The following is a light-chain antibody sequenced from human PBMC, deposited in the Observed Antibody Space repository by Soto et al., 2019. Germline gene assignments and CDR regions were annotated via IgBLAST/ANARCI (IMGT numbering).Light chain of an antibody. CDR1: SSDVGGYNY. Sequence: QSALTQPRSVSGSPGQSVTISCTGTSSDVGGYNYVSWYQQHPGKAPKLMIYDVSNRPSGVPDRFSGSKSGNTASLTISGLQAEDEADYYFGSYAGSNTWVFGGGTKLTVL. CDR3: GSYAGSNTWV. CDR2: DVS. J-gene: IGLJ3*02. V-gene: IGLV2-11*01.